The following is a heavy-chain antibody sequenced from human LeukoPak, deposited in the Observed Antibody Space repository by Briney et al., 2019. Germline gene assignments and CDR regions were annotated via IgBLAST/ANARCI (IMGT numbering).Heavy chain of an antibody. D-gene: IGHD1-26*01. CDR3: VRDGVSHYLYYMDV. CDR2: INSDGSST. CDR1: GLTFSSYW. J-gene: IGHJ6*03. Sequence: PGGSLRLSCVASGLTFSSYWMHWVRQAPGKGLVWVSHINSDGSSTNYADSVKGRFTISRDNAKNTLYLQMNSLRAEDTAMYYCVRDGVSHYLYYMDVWGKGTTVTVSS. V-gene: IGHV3-74*01.